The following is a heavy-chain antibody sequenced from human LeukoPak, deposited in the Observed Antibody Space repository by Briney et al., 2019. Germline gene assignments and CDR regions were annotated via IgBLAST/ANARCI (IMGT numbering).Heavy chain of an antibody. CDR2: IYPGDSDT. J-gene: IGHJ6*03. D-gene: IGHD2-2*01. CDR1: GYSFTSYW. CDR3: ARQGGYCSSTSCRSHYYYYYYMDV. V-gene: IGHV5-51*01. Sequence: GESLKISCKGSGYSFTSYWIGWVRQMPGKGLEWMGIIYPGDSDTRYGPSFQGQVTISADKSISTAYLQWSSLKASDTAMYYCARQGGYCSSTSCRSHYYYYYYMDVWGKGTTVTVSS.